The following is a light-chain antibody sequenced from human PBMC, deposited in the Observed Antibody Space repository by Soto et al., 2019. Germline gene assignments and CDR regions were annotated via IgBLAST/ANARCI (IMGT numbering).Light chain of an antibody. CDR3: GTWDNSLNARE. CDR1: SSNIGNNY. Sequence: QSVLTQPPSVSAAPGQKVTIPCSGGSSNIGNNYVSWYQQLPGTAPKLLIYDNNKRPSGIPDRFSGSKSGTSATLGITGLQTGDEADYYCGTWDNSLNAREFGGGTKLTVL. V-gene: IGLV1-51*01. J-gene: IGLJ3*02. CDR2: DNN.